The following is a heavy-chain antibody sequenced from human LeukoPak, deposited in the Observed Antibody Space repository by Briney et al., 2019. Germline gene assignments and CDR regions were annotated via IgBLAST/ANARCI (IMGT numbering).Heavy chain of an antibody. J-gene: IGHJ4*02. CDR3: ARGASRSFDY. CDR1: GYTFNTYD. D-gene: IGHD5-12*01. CDR2: MNPNSGNT. V-gene: IGHV1-8*03. Sequence: ASVKVSFKASGYTFNTYDINWVRQATGQGLEWMGWMNPNSGNTGYAQKFQGRVTFTRDTSIRTAYMELSSLRSEDTAVYYCARGASRSFDYWGQGTLVTVSS.